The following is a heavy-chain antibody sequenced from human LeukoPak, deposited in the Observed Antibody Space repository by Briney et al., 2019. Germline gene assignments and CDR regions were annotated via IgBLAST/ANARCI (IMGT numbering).Heavy chain of an antibody. J-gene: IGHJ3*02. CDR2: ISPYHGNI. D-gene: IGHD1-26*01. CDR3: AKQGGGIATTPFDI. V-gene: IGHV1-18*01. CDR1: GYTFTSYG. Sequence: ASVKVSCKASGYTFTSYGISWVRQAPGQGLEWMGWISPYHGNINYAQKFQGRVTMTTDTSTTTAYMELRSLRPDDTAVYYCAKQGGGIATTPFDIWGQGTMVTVSS.